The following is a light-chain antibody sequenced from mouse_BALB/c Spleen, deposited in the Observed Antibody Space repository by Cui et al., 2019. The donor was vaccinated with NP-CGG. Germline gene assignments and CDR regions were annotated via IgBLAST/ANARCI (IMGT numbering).Light chain of an antibody. CDR3: ALWYSNHWV. J-gene: IGLJ1*01. CDR1: TGAVTTSNY. CDR2: GTN. V-gene: IGLV1*01. Sequence: QAVVTQESAPTTSPGETVTLTCRSSTGAVTTSNYANWVQEKPDHLFTGLIGGTNNRAPGVPARFSGSLIGDKAAFTITGAQTEDEAIYFCALWYSNHWVFGGGTKVTVL.